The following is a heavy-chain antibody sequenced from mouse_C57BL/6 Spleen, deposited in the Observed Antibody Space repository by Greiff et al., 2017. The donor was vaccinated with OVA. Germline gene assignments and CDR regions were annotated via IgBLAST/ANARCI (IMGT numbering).Heavy chain of an antibody. Sequence: QVQLQQPGTELVKPGASVKLSCKASGYTFTSYWMHWVKQRPGQGLEWIGNINPSNGGTNYNEKFKSKATLTVDKSSRTAYMQLSSLTSEDSAVYYCARWGGYGEGFAYWGQGTLVTVSA. CDR2: INPSNGGT. J-gene: IGHJ3*01. CDR3: ARWGGYGEGFAY. CDR1: GYTFTSYW. V-gene: IGHV1-53*01. D-gene: IGHD1-1*01.